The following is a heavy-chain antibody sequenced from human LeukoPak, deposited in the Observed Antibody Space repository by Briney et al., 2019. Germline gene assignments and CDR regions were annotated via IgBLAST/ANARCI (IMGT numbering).Heavy chain of an antibody. D-gene: IGHD2-8*01. J-gene: IGHJ6*03. CDR3: ARDGRGLGFYYYYMDV. CDR1: GGSFSGYY. V-gene: IGHV4-34*01. CDR2: INHSGST. Sequence: SETLSLTCAVYGGSFSGYYWSWTRQPPGKGLEWIGEINHSGSTNYNPSLKSRVTISVDTSKNQFSLKLSSVTAADTAVYYCARDGRGLGFYYYYMDVWGKGTTVTVSS.